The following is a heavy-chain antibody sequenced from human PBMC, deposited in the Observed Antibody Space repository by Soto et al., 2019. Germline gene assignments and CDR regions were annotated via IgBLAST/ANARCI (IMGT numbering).Heavy chain of an antibody. D-gene: IGHD5-18*01. CDR1: GGSFSGYY. J-gene: IGHJ5*02. CDR3: AKVSIRGYSYGPRFNWFDP. CDR2: INHSGST. Sequence: PSETLSLTCAVYGGSFSGYYWSWIRQPPGKGLEWIGEINHSGSTNYNPSIKSRVTISVDTSKNQFSLKLSSVTAADTAVYYCAKVSIRGYSYGPRFNWFDPWGQGTLVTVSS. V-gene: IGHV4-34*01.